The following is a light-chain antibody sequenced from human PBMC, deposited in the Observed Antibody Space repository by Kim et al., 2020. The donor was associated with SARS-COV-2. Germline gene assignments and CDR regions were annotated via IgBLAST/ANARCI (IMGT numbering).Light chain of an antibody. CDR3: QSYDSSPV. CDR1: TSNLGAGHD. Sequence: PGKKVTLSCAGSTSNLGAGHDVNWYQQIPGTAPKPISYANGHRPSGVPDRYSGSKSGTSASLAITGLQAEDEADYYCQSYDSSPVFGGGTQLTVL. V-gene: IGLV1-40*01. J-gene: IGLJ2*01. CDR2: ANG.